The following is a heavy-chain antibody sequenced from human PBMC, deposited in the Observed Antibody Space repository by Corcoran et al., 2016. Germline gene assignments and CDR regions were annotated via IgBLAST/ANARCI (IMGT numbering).Heavy chain of an antibody. Sequence: QVQLVQSGAEVKKPGASVKVSCKASGYTFTGYYMHWVRQAPGQGLEWMGWINPNSGGTNYAQKFQGRVTMTRDTSINTAYMELSRLRSDDTAVYYWARVAQGYYYGSGNYYNFDYWGQGTLVTVSS. CDR2: INPNSGGT. CDR1: GYTFTGYY. D-gene: IGHD3-10*01. V-gene: IGHV1-2*02. J-gene: IGHJ4*02. CDR3: ARVAQGYYYGSGNYYNFDY.